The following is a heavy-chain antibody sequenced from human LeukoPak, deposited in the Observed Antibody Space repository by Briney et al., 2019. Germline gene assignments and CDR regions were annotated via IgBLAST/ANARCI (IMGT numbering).Heavy chain of an antibody. CDR2: ISSSSSYI. V-gene: IGHV3-21*01. Sequence: GGSLRLSCAASGFTFSGYSMNWVRQAPGKGLEWVSSISSSSSYIYYADSVKGRFTISRDNAKNSLYLQMNSLRAEDTAVYYCARDYGSGSYPYWFDPWGQGTLVTVSS. CDR3: ARDYGSGSYPYWFDP. D-gene: IGHD3-10*01. CDR1: GFTFSGYS. J-gene: IGHJ5*02.